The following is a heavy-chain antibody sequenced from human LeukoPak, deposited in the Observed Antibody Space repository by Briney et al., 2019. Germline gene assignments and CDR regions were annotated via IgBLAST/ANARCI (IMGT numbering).Heavy chain of an antibody. CDR1: GGSISSSSYY. V-gene: IGHV4-39*01. J-gene: IGHJ5*02. CDR3: ARQYYYGSGSYFRP. D-gene: IGHD3-10*01. CDR2: IYYSGST. Sequence: KSSETLSLTCTVSGGSISSSSYYWGWIRQPPGKGLEWIGSIYYSGSTYYNPSLKSRVTISVDTSKNQFSLKLSSVTAADTAVYYCARQYYYGSGSYFRPWGQGTLVTVSS.